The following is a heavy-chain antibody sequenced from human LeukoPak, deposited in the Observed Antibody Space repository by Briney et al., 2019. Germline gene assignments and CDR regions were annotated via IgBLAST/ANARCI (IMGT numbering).Heavy chain of an antibody. CDR3: ARDRRVGATHNWFDP. Sequence: SVKVSCKASGGTFSSYAISWVRQAPGQGLEWMGGIIPIFGTANYAQKFQGRVTITADESTSTAYMELSSLRSEDTAVYYCARDRRVGATHNWFDPWGQGTLATVSS. J-gene: IGHJ5*02. CDR1: GGTFSSYA. D-gene: IGHD1-26*01. CDR2: IIPIFGTA. V-gene: IGHV1-69*01.